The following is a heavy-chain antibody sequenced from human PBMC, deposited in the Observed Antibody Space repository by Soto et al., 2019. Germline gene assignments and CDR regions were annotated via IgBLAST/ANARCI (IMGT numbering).Heavy chain of an antibody. CDR3: ARALLWFGELPNAFDI. Sequence: SETLSLTCTVSGGSISSGGDYWSWIRQHPGKGLEWIGYISYSGNTYYNPSLKSRVTISIDTSKNQFSLKLRSGTAADTAVYFCARALLWFGELPNAFDIWGQGTMVTVSS. J-gene: IGHJ3*02. CDR1: GGSISSGGDY. D-gene: IGHD3-10*01. V-gene: IGHV4-31*03. CDR2: ISYSGNT.